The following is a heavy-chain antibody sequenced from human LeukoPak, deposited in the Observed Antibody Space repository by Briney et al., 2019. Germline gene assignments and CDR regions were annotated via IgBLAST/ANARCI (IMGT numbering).Heavy chain of an antibody. Sequence: GGSLRLSCAASGFTFSSYEMNWVRQAPGKGREWVSYISSSGSTIYYADSVKGRFTISRDNAKNSLYLQMNSLRAEDTAVYYCSRAGRYSYGPYYYYYMDVWGKGTTVTVSS. CDR2: ISSSGSTI. J-gene: IGHJ6*03. D-gene: IGHD5-18*01. V-gene: IGHV3-48*03. CDR1: GFTFSSYE. CDR3: SRAGRYSYGPYYYYYMDV.